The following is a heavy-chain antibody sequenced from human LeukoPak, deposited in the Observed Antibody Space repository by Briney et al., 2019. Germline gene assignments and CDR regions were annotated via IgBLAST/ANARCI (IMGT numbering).Heavy chain of an antibody. Sequence: GGSLRPSCAASGFTFSSWPMHWVRQTPGKGLEWLAVISSDGSGQSYADSVKGRFTISRDNSKNTLSLGMNSLKIEDTAVYFCAREGGSSGRAGYCDYWGQGTLVTVSS. V-gene: IGHV3-30*04. J-gene: IGHJ4*02. CDR1: GFTFSSWP. CDR3: AREGGSSGRAGYCDY. CDR2: ISSDGSGQ. D-gene: IGHD6-19*01.